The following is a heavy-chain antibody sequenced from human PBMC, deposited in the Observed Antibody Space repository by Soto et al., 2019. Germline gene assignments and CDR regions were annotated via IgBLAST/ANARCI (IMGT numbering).Heavy chain of an antibody. CDR3: VRVNDSSGYSFDY. J-gene: IGHJ4*02. CDR1: GGTFSSYA. CDR2: IIPIFGTA. V-gene: IGHV1-69*13. Sequence: SVKVSCKASGGTFSSYAISWVRQAPGQGLEWMGGIIPIFGTANYAQKFQGRVTITADESTSTAYMELSSLRSEYTAVYYCVRVNDSSGYSFDYWGQGTLVTVSS. D-gene: IGHD3-22*01.